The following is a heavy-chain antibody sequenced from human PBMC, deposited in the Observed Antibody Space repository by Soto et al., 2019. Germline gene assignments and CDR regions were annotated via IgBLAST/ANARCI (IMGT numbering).Heavy chain of an antibody. D-gene: IGHD5-12*01. V-gene: IGHV4-30-2*01. CDR3: ARDFGYGGYGYY. Sequence: PSETLSLTCAVSGGSISSGGYSWIWIRQPPGKGLEWIGYIYHSGSTYYSPSLKSRVTISVDRSKNQFSLKLSSVTAADTAVYYCARDFGYGGYGYYWGQGTLVTVSS. CDR2: IYHSGST. J-gene: IGHJ4*02. CDR1: GGSISSGGYS.